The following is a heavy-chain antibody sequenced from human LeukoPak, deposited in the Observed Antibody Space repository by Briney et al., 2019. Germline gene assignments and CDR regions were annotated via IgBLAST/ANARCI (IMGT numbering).Heavy chain of an antibody. CDR1: GFTFSDYY. CDR2: ISSSSSYT. J-gene: IGHJ6*02. V-gene: IGHV3-11*06. Sequence: GGSLRLSCAASGFTFSDYYMSWIRQAPGKGLEWVSYISSSSSYTNYADSVKGRFTISRDNAKNSLYLQMNSLRAEDTAVYYCARDSVKDYYYYYGMDVWGQGTTVTVSS. CDR3: ARDSVKDYYYYYGMDV.